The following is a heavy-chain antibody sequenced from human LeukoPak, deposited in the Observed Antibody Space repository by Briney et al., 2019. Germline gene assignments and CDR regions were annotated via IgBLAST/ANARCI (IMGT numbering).Heavy chain of an antibody. Sequence: GGSLRLSCAASGFTFSSYAMSWVRQAPGKGLEWVSYISATTNTIYYADSVKGRFTISRDSAKSSLYLQMNSLRAEDTAVYYCARGGTTWAKIDYWGQGTLVTVSS. V-gene: IGHV3-48*04. CDR2: ISATTNTI. CDR3: ARGGTTWAKIDY. CDR1: GFTFSSYA. D-gene: IGHD1-7*01. J-gene: IGHJ4*02.